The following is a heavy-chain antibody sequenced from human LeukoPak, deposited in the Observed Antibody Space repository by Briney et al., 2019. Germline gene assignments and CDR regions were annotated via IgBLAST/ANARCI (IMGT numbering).Heavy chain of an antibody. Sequence: SETLSLTCAVYGGSFSGYYRSWIRQPPGKGLEWIGEINHSGSTNYNPSLKSRVTISVDTSKNQFSLKLSSVTAADTAVYYCARRRRVVRGVDYWGQGTLVTVSS. V-gene: IGHV4-34*01. J-gene: IGHJ4*02. CDR3: ARRRRVVRGVDY. CDR2: INHSGST. D-gene: IGHD3-10*01. CDR1: GGSFSGYY.